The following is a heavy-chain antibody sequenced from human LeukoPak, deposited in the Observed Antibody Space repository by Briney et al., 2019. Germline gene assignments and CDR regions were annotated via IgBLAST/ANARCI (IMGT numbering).Heavy chain of an antibody. CDR2: IYRGGST. CDR3: ASGEVFDY. D-gene: IGHD3-10*01. Sequence: PGGSLRLSCAASGFTVSSNYMSWVRQAPGKGLECVSFIYRGGSTYYADSVKGRFTISRDNSKNTLYLQMNSLRAEDTAVYYCASGEVFDYWGQGTLVTVSS. V-gene: IGHV3-53*01. J-gene: IGHJ4*02. CDR1: GFTVSSNY.